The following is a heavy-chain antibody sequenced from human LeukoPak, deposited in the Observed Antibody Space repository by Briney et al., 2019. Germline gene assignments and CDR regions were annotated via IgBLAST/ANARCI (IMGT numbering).Heavy chain of an antibody. Sequence: PSETLSLTCTVSGGSISSYYWSWIRQPPGKGLEWIGYIYYSGSTNYNPSLKSRVTISVDTSKNQFSLKLSSVTAADTAVYYCAYSGYDLTPDYWGQGTLVTVSS. CDR2: IYYSGST. CDR3: AYSGYDLTPDY. CDR1: GGSISSYY. J-gene: IGHJ4*02. D-gene: IGHD5-12*01. V-gene: IGHV4-59*01.